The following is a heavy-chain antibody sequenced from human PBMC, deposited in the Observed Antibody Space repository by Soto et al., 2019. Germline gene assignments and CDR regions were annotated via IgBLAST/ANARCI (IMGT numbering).Heavy chain of an antibody. D-gene: IGHD3-3*01. J-gene: IGHJ5*02. CDR1: GGSVSSGSYY. CDR3: AREFFGAGNWFDP. V-gene: IGHV4-61*01. Sequence: PSETLSLTCTVSGGSVSSGSYYWSWIRQPPGKGLECIGYIYYSGSTNYNPSLKSRVTISVDRSKNQFSLKLSSVTAADTAVYYCAREFFGAGNWFDPWGQGTLVTVSS. CDR2: IYYSGST.